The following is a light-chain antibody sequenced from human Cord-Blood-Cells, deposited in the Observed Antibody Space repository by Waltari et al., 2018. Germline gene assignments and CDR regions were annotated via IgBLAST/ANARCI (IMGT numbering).Light chain of an antibody. J-gene: IGLJ2*01. CDR3: CSYAGSYTYVV. CDR2: DVS. CDR1: SSDVGGYNY. V-gene: IGLV2-11*01. Sequence: QSALTQPRSVSGSPGQSVTIPCTGTSSDVGGYNYVPWYQQHPGKAPKLMIYDVSKRPSCVPDRFSCSKSGNTASLTISGLQAEDEADYYCCSYAGSYTYVVFGGGTKLTVL.